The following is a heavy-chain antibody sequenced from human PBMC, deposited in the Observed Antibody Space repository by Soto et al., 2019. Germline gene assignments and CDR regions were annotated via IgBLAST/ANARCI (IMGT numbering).Heavy chain of an antibody. CDR3: ARGMASYLLVSYDY. CDR1: GYTFTSYV. J-gene: IGHJ4*02. CDR2: ISAYNGNT. V-gene: IGHV1-18*01. D-gene: IGHD3-16*02. Sequence: ASVKVSCKASGYTFTSYVISWVRQAPGQGLEWMGWISAYNGNTNYAQKLQGRVTMTTDTSTSTAYMELRSLRSDDTAVYYCARGMASYLLVSYDYWGQGTLVTVSS.